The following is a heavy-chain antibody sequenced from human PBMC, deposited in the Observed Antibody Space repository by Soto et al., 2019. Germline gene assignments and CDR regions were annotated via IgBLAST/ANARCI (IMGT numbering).Heavy chain of an antibody. CDR1: GYTFTSYD. J-gene: IGHJ4*02. D-gene: IGHD6-13*01. Sequence: ASVKVSCKASGYTFTSYDINWVRQATGQGLEWMGWMNPNSGNTGYAQKFQGRVTMTRNTSISTAYMELSSLRSEDTAVYYCAKEPDRIAAAAIDYWGQGTLVTVSS. CDR2: MNPNSGNT. CDR3: AKEPDRIAAAAIDY. V-gene: IGHV1-8*01.